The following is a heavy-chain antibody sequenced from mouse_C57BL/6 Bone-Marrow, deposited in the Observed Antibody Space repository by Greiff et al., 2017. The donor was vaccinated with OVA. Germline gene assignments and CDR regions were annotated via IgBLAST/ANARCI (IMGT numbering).Heavy chain of an antibody. CDR3: AIYGTTVPGYYAMDY. CDR2: IHPSDSDT. J-gene: IGHJ4*01. D-gene: IGHD1-1*01. CDR1: GYTFTSYW. Sequence: VQLQQPGAELVKPGASVKVSCKASGYTFTSYWMHWVKQRPGQGLEWIGRIHPSDSDTNYNQKFKGKATLTVYTSSSTAYMQLSSLTSEDSAVYYCAIYGTTVPGYYAMDYRGQGTSVTVSS. V-gene: IGHV1-74*01.